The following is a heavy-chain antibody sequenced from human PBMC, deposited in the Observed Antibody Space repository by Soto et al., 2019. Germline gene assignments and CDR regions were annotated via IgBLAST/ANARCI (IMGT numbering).Heavy chain of an antibody. CDR3: ARLRGSSSPNFDY. V-gene: IGHV4-59*01. D-gene: IGHD6-6*01. J-gene: IGHJ4*02. CDR1: GGSISSYY. CDR2: IYYSGST. Sequence: SETLSLTCTVSGGSISSYYWSWIRQPPGKGLEWIGYIYYSGSTNYNPSLKSRVTISVDTSKNQFSLKLSSVTAADTAVYYCARLRGSSSPNFDYWGQGTLVTVPQ.